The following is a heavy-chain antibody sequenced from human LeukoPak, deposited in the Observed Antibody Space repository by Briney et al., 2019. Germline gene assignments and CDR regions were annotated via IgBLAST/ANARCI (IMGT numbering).Heavy chain of an antibody. J-gene: IGHJ5*02. CDR1: GGSISSYY. CDR3: ARDSDIAVAGTGWFDP. D-gene: IGHD6-19*01. Sequence: PSETLSLTCTVSGGSISSYYWSWIRQPPGKGLEWIGYIYYSGSTNHNPSLKSRVTISVDTSKNQFSLKLSSVTAADAAVYYCARDSDIAVAGTGWFDPWGQGTLVTVSS. V-gene: IGHV4-59*01. CDR2: IYYSGST.